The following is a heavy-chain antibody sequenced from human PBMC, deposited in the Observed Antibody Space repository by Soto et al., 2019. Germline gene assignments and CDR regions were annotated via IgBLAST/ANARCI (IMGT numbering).Heavy chain of an antibody. Sequence: QVQLQEWGPGLLKPSETLSLTCTVSGGPITAPYWSWIRQPAGKGLEWIGRIYSTGTTNYNHSRRSRVTMSVDTSKNQFSLRLNSVTAADTAVYYGTRAVYSNSNDWFDRWGQGTLGSVSS. CDR3: TRAVYSNSNDWFDR. CDR2: IYSTGTT. D-gene: IGHD4-4*01. V-gene: IGHV4-4*07. J-gene: IGHJ5*02. CDR1: GGPITAPY.